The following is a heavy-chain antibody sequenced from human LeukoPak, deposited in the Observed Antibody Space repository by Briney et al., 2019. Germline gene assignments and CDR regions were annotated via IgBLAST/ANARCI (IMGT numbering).Heavy chain of an antibody. D-gene: IGHD6-19*01. CDR3: ARDPGGGWYYFDY. CDR2: IYSGGST. J-gene: IGHJ4*02. Sequence: GGSLRLSCAASGFTFSSYWMSWVRQAPGKGLEWVSVIYSGGSTYYADSVKGRFTVSRDNSKNTLYLQMNSLRAEDTAVYYCARDPGGGWYYFDYWGQGTLVTVSS. CDR1: GFTFSSYW. V-gene: IGHV3-66*01.